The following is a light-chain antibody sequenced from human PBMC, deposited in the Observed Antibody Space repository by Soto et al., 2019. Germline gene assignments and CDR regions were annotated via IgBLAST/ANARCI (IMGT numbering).Light chain of an antibody. Sequence: EIVVTQSPGTLSLSPGEGATLSCRASQSISSNFLAWYQQKRGQAPRLLIHGASNRATGIPDRFSGSGSGTDFPLTITRLEPEDFAVYYCQQYGGSPRTFGQGTKVEVK. CDR1: QSISSNF. CDR3: QQYGGSPRT. V-gene: IGKV3-20*01. CDR2: GAS. J-gene: IGKJ1*01.